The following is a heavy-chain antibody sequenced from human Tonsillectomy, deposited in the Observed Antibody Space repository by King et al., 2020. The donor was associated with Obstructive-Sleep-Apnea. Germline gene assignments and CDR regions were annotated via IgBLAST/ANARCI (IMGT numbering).Heavy chain of an antibody. CDR1: EFTFSTYW. V-gene: IGHV3-7*03. CDR3: ARTVGATPFDY. D-gene: IGHD1-26*01. J-gene: IGHJ4*02. Sequence: EVQLVESGGGLVQPGGSLGLSCAASEFTFSTYWMSWVRQAPGKGLEWVANIRQDGNEKYYVGSVKGRFTISRDNAKSSLYLQMNSLRAEDTAVYYCARTVGATPFDYWGQGTLVTVSS. CDR2: IRQDGNEK.